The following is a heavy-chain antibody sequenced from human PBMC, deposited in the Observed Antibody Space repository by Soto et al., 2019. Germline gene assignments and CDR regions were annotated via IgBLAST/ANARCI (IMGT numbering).Heavy chain of an antibody. J-gene: IGHJ6*02. CDR1: GFTFSSYA. CDR3: ARDVESGSSQYYYYYYGMDV. Sequence: GGSLRLSCAASGFTFSSYAMHWVRQAPSKGLEWVAVISYDGSNKYYADSVKGRFTISRDNSKNTLYLQMNSLRAEDTAVYYCARDVESGSSQYYYYYYGMDVWGQGTTVTVSS. V-gene: IGHV3-30-3*01. D-gene: IGHD1-26*01. CDR2: ISYDGSNK.